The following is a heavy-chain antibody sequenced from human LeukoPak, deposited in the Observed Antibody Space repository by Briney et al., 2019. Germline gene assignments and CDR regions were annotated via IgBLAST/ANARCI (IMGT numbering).Heavy chain of an antibody. D-gene: IGHD2-2*02. J-gene: IGHJ3*02. CDR2: INHSGST. Sequence: SETLSLTCGVYGGSFSGYYWSWIRQPPGKGLEWIGDINHSGSTNYNPSLKSRVTISVDASKNHFSLKLSSVTAADTAVYYSARAYCSSTSCYTSAFDIWGQGTMVTVSS. CDR3: ARAYCSSTSCYTSAFDI. V-gene: IGHV4-34*01. CDR1: GGSFSGYY.